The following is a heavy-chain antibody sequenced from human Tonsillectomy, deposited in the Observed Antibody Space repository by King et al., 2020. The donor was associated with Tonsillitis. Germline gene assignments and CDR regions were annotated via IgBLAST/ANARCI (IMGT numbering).Heavy chain of an antibody. CDR2: IYPGDSYT. V-gene: IGHV5-51*01. J-gene: IGHJ4*02. Sequence: QLVQSGAEVKKPGESLKISCKSSGYSFTTFWIAWVRQMPGKGLEWMGIIYPGDSYTRYSPSFQGQVSISVDKSISTAYLQWSSLKASDTAMYYCARHINDYCDYWGQGTLVTVSS. D-gene: IGHD1-14*01. CDR3: ARHINDYCDY. CDR1: GYSFTTFW.